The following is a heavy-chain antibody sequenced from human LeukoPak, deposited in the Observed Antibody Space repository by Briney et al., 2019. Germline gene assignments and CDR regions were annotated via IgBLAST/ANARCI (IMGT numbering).Heavy chain of an antibody. V-gene: IGHV4-34*01. Sequence: PSETLSLTCAVPGGSFSDYYWSWIRQPPGKGLEWIGEINRSGSTNYNPYLKSRVSMSVDTTTNQFLLKLRSVTAADTAVYYCASGAVAGTVDYWGQGTLVTVSS. J-gene: IGHJ4*02. CDR2: INRSGST. CDR3: ASGAVAGTVDY. CDR1: GGSFSDYY. D-gene: IGHD6-19*01.